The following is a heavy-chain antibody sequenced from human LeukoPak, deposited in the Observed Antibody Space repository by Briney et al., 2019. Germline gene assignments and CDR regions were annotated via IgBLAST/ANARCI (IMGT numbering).Heavy chain of an antibody. J-gene: IGHJ5*01. CDR1: GYTFTGAY. D-gene: IGHD4-23*01. CDR2: INPNSGET. V-gene: IGHV1-2*02. Sequence: ASVKVSCKASGYTFTGAYMHWVRQAPGQGLEWMGWINPNSGETRYEQKFQGRVTMTRDTSIDTAHMELGSLTSDDTAVYYCARVLFNSGYDSWGQGTLVNVSS. CDR3: ARVLFNSGYDS.